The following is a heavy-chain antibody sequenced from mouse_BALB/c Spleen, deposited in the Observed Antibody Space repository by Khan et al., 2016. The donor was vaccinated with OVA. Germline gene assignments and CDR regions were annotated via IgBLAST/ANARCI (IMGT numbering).Heavy chain of an antibody. J-gene: IGHJ3*01. CDR3: ARPYRYDGRAWFAY. CDR2: INPDSNTI. D-gene: IGHD2-14*01. CDR1: GFDFSRYW. Sequence: EVKLLESGGGLVQPGGSLKLSCAASGFDFSRYWMSWVRQAPGKGLEWIGEINPDSNTINYTPSLKDKFIISRDNAKNTLYLQMSKVRSEDTALYYCARPYRYDGRAWFAYWGQGTLVTVSA. V-gene: IGHV4-1*02.